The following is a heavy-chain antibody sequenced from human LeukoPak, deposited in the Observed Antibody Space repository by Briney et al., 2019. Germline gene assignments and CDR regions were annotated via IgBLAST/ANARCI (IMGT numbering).Heavy chain of an antibody. J-gene: IGHJ2*01. CDR2: IIPIFGTA. CDR1: GDTFSSYA. V-gene: IGHV1-69*01. CDR3: ARDSPPSIAVALSGFDL. Sequence: GASVKVSCKASGDTFSSYAISWVRQAPGQGLEWMGGIIPIFGTANYAQKFQGRVTITADESASTAYMELSSLRSEDTAVYYCARDSPPSIAVALSGFDLWGRGTLVTVSS. D-gene: IGHD6-19*01.